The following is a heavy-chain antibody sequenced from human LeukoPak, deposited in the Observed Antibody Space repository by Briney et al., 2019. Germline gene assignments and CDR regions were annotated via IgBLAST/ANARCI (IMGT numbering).Heavy chain of an antibody. CDR3: AIPMADYYYDSSGYHY. D-gene: IGHD3-22*01. CDR1: GYTFTSYG. CDR2: ISAYNGNT. V-gene: IGHV1-18*01. J-gene: IGHJ4*02. Sequence: ASVKVSCKASGYTFTSYGISWVRQAPGQGLEWMGWISAYNGNTNYAQKFQGRVTMTEDTSTDTAYMELSSLRSEDTAVYYCAIPMADYYYDSSGYHYWGQGTLVTVSS.